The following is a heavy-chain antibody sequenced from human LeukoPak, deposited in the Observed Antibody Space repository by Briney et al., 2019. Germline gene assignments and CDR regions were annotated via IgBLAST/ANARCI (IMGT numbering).Heavy chain of an antibody. J-gene: IGHJ6*02. V-gene: IGHV4-59*01. CDR1: GGSISSYY. CDR3: ARRNQLRYSSYYYYGMDV. Sequence: SETLSLTCTVSGGSISSYYWSWIRQPPGKGLGWIGYIYYSGSTNYNPSLKSRVTISVDTSKNQFSLKLSSVTAADTAVYYCARRNQLRYSSYYYYGMDVWGQGTTVTVSS. CDR2: IYYSGST. D-gene: IGHD3-9*01.